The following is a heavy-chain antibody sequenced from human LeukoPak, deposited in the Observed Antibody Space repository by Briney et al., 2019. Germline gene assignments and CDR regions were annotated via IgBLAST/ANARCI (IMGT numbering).Heavy chain of an antibody. Sequence: GRSLRPSCAPSGFTSTSYTIRWVCQGPGKGLGWVAVISYDGSNNYYADSVKGRFTISRDNSKNTLYLQMNSLRAEDTAVYYCAKEDFSDSGTVSYFDYWGQGTLVTVSS. D-gene: IGHD4-17*01. J-gene: IGHJ4*02. V-gene: IGHV3-30*18. CDR1: GFTSTSYT. CDR2: ISYDGSNN. CDR3: AKEDFSDSGTVSYFDY.